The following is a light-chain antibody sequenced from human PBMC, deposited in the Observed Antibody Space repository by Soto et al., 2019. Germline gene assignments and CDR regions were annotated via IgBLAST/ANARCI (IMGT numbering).Light chain of an antibody. Sequence: QSALTQPASVSGSPGQSITISCTGTSSDVGGYNYVSWYQHHPGKAPQLMIFDVSNRPSGVSNRFSGSKSGNTASPTISGLQHEDEADYYCSSYTTSNTRQIVFGTGTKLTVL. CDR2: DVS. J-gene: IGLJ1*01. V-gene: IGLV2-14*03. CDR3: SSYTTSNTRQIV. CDR1: SSDVGGYNY.